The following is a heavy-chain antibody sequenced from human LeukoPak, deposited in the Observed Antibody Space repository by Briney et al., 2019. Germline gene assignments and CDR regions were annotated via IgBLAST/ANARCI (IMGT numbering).Heavy chain of an antibody. CDR3: ARSPATYYYDSSGYSYFDY. V-gene: IGHV4-39*07. D-gene: IGHD3-22*01. CDR1: GGSISSSSYY. Sequence: SETLSLTCTVSGGSISSSSYYWGWIRQPPGKGLEWIGSIYYSGSTYYNPSLKSRVTISVDTSKNQFSLKLRSVTAADTAVYYCARSPATYYYDSSGYSYFDYWGQGTLVTVSS. J-gene: IGHJ4*02. CDR2: IYYSGST.